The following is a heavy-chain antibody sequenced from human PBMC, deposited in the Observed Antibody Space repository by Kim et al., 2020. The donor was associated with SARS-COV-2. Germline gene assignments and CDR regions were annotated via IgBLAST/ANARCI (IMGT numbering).Heavy chain of an antibody. V-gene: IGHV3-7*03. D-gene: IGHD1-26*01. J-gene: IGHJ4*02. CDR3: ARERSKELLRDYFDY. Sequence: DSVKGRFTIARDNAKNSLYLQMNSLRAEDTAVYYCARERSKELLRDYFDYWGQGTLVTVSS.